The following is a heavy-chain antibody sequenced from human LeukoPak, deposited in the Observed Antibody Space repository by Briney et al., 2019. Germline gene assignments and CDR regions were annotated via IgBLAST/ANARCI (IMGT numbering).Heavy chain of an antibody. CDR2: IYYSGST. Sequence: SETLSLTCTVSGGSISSYYWSWIRQPPGKGLEWIGYIYYSGSTNYNPSLKSRVTISVDTSKNQFSLKLSSVTAADTAVYYCARVAADILTGYPNAFGYWGQGTLVTVSS. V-gene: IGHV4-59*01. D-gene: IGHD3-9*01. CDR3: ARVAADILTGYPNAFGY. CDR1: GGSISSYY. J-gene: IGHJ4*02.